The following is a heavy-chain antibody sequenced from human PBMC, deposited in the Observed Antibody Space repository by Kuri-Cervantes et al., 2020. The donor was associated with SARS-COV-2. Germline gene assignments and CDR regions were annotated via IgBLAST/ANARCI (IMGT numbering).Heavy chain of an antibody. V-gene: IGHV3-23*01. CDR3: AKDTDYTHDY. Sequence: GESLKISCAASGFTFSSYAMSWVRQAPGKGLEWVSAISGSGGSTYYADSVKGRFTISRDNSKNTLYLQTNSLRAEDAAVYYCAKDTDYTHDYWGQGTLVTVSS. J-gene: IGHJ4*02. D-gene: IGHD4-11*01. CDR1: GFTFSSYA. CDR2: ISGSGGST.